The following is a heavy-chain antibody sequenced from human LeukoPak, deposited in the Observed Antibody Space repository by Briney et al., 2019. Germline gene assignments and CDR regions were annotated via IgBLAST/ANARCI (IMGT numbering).Heavy chain of an antibody. V-gene: IGHV3-7*01. D-gene: IGHD6-19*01. CDR3: ARSPYTSGWYGVGY. Sequence: PGGSLRLSCAASGFTFSSYWMSWVRQAPGKGLEWVANIKQDGSEKCYVDSVKGRFTISRDNAKNSLYLQLNSLRAEDTAVYYCARSPYTSGWYGVGYWGQGTLVTVSS. J-gene: IGHJ4*02. CDR2: IKQDGSEK. CDR1: GFTFSSYW.